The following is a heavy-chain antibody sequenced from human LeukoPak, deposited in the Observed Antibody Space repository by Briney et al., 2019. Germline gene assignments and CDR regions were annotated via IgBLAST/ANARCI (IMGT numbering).Heavy chain of an antibody. CDR3: ARGGGITGTQVWFDP. V-gene: IGHV4-61*02. J-gene: IGHJ5*02. CDR1: GGSISSGSYY. Sequence: SQTLSLTCTVSGGSISSGSYYWSWIRQPAGKGLEWIGRIYTSGSTNYNPSLKSRVTISVDTSKNQFSLKLSSVTAADTAVYYCARGGGITGTQVWFDPWGQGTLVTVSS. D-gene: IGHD1-20*01. CDR2: IYTSGST.